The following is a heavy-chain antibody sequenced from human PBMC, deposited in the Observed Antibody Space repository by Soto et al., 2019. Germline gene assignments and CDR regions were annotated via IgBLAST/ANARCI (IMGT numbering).Heavy chain of an antibody. V-gene: IGHV3-21*01. CDR2: ISSSSSYI. Sequence: SLRLSCAASGFSFRSYYMNWVRQAPGKGLEWVSSISSSSSYINYADSVKGRFTISRDNAKNSLYLQMNSLRAEDTAVYYCARVGTYYGSGSPYYSDYWGQGTLVTVSS. CDR3: ARVGTYYGSGSPYYSDY. CDR1: GFSFRSYY. D-gene: IGHD3-10*01. J-gene: IGHJ4*02.